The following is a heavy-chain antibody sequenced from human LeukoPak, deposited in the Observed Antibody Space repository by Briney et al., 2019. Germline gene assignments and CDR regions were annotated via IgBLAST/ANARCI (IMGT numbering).Heavy chain of an antibody. CDR2: ISGSGGST. V-gene: IGHV3-23*01. D-gene: IGHD4-11*01. CDR3: AKAHDYSSTWANDAFDI. J-gene: IGHJ3*02. CDR1: GFTFSSYA. Sequence: GGSLRLSCAASGFTFSSYAMTWVRQAPGKGLKWVSAISGSGGSTFYADSVKGRFTISRDNSKNTLFLQMNSLRAEDTAVYYCAKAHDYSSTWANDAFDIWGQGTMVTVSS.